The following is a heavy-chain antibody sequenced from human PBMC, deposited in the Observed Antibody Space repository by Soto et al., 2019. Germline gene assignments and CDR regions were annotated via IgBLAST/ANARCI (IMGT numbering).Heavy chain of an antibody. CDR1: TFTFSEYG. CDR2: ISGNGLST. V-gene: IGHV3-23*01. J-gene: IGHJ6*02. CDR3: ATMIRKVTYYYGMDV. Sequence: GGSLRLSCEDSTFTFSEYGISCVRQAPGKGLEWVSAISGNGLSTYYPDSGQGRFTISRDNSRNTVYLEMNSLRDEDTAIYYSATMIRKVTYYYGMDVWGQGSTVTVSS. D-gene: IGHD3-10*01.